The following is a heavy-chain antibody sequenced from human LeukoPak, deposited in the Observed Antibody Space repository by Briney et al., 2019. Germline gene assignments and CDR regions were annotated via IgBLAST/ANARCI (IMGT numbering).Heavy chain of an antibody. CDR3: AKAGHPTVNDYYYYYYMDV. V-gene: IGHV3-21*01. J-gene: IGHJ6*03. D-gene: IGHD4-11*01. CDR1: GFTFSSYS. Sequence: PGGSLRLSCAASGFTFSSYSMNWVRQAPGKGLEWVSSISSSSSYIYYADSVKGRFTISRDNAKNSLYLQMNSLRAEDTAVYYCAKAGHPTVNDYYYYYYMDVWGKGTTVTVSS. CDR2: ISSSSSYI.